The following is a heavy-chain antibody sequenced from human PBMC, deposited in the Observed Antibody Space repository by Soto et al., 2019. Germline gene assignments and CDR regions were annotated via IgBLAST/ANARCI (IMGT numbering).Heavy chain of an antibody. CDR3: ARQSYSSSWYYYYGMDL. V-gene: IGHV5-51*01. CDR1: GYSFTSYW. Sequence: GESLKISCKGYGYSFTSYWIGWVRQMPGKGLEWMGIIYPGDSDTRYSPSFQGQVTISADKSISTAYLQWSSLKASDTAMYYCARQSYSSSWYYYYGMDLWGQGTTVTVSS. J-gene: IGHJ6*02. D-gene: IGHD6-13*01. CDR2: IYPGDSDT.